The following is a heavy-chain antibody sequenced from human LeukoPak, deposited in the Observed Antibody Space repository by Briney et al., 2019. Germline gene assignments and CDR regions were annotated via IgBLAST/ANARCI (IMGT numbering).Heavy chain of an antibody. CDR1: GFTFTSHW. V-gene: IGHV3-7*04. D-gene: IGHD3-16*01. J-gene: IGHJ3*02. Sequence: PGGSLRLSCAASGFTFTSHWMSWVRQAPGKGLEWVANIKQDGSEKYYVDSVKGRFTISRDNAKKSLYLQMNSLRAEDTAVYYCARILLGGQTNVDIWGQGTMVTVSS. CDR2: IKQDGSEK. CDR3: ARILLGGQTNVDI.